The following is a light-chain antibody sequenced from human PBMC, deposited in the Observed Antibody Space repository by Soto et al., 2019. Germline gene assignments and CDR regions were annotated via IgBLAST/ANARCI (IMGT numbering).Light chain of an antibody. CDR3: GTWDSSLSVVV. CDR2: DNN. J-gene: IGLJ2*01. V-gene: IGLV1-51*01. CDR1: SSNIGNNY. Sequence: QSVLTQPPSVSAAPGQKVTISCSGSSSNIGNNYVSWYQQLPGTAPKLLIYDNNKRPSGILDRFSGSKSDTSATLGITGLQTGDEADYYCGTWDSSLSVVVFGGGTQLTVL.